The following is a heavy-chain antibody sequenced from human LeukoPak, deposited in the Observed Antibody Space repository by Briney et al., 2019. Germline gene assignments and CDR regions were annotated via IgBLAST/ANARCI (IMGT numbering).Heavy chain of an antibody. CDR3: AKRYCSSTSCYYDY. Sequence: PGGSLRLSCAASGFTFSSYAMSLVRQAPGKGLEWVSAISGSGGSTYYADTVKGQFTISRENSQNTLYLQMNSLRAEDTAVYYCAKRYCSSTSCYYDYWGQGTLVTVSS. CDR1: GFTFSSYA. CDR2: ISGSGGST. J-gene: IGHJ4*02. V-gene: IGHV3-23*01. D-gene: IGHD2-2*01.